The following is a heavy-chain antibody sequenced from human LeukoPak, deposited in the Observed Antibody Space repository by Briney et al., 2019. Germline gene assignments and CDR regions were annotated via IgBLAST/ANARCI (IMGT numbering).Heavy chain of an antibody. J-gene: IGHJ4*02. V-gene: IGHV4-34*01. Sequence: PSETLSLTCAVYGGSFSGYYWSWIRQPPGKGLEWIGEINHSGSTNYNPSLKSRVTISVDTSKNQFSLKLSSVTAADTAVYYCARGGEYYDSSGYYYPTRDFDYWGQGTLVTVSS. CDR2: INHSGST. CDR3: ARGGEYYDSSGYYYPTRDFDY. D-gene: IGHD3-22*01. CDR1: GGSFSGYY.